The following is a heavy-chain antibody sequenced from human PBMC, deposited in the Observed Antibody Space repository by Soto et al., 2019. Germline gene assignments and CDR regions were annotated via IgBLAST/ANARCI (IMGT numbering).Heavy chain of an antibody. CDR1: GFTFSSYA. CDR3: ARDRQLELFDY. V-gene: IGHV3-30-3*01. J-gene: IGHJ4*02. CDR2: ISYDGSNK. D-gene: IGHD1-1*01. Sequence: GGSLRLSCAASGFTFSSYAMHWVRQAPGKGLEWVAVISYDGSNKYYADSVKGRFTISRDNSKNTLYLQMNSLRAEDTAVYYCARDRQLELFDYWGQGTLVTVSS.